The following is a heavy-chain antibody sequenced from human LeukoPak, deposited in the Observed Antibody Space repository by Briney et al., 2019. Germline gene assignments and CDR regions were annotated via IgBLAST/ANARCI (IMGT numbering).Heavy chain of an antibody. CDR1: GGSISSSRYY. CDR2: IYYSGST. V-gene: IGHV4-39*01. D-gene: IGHD3-10*01. Sequence: SETLSLTCTVSGGSISSSRYYWGWIRQPPGKGLEWIGSIYYSGSTYYNPSLKSRFTISVDTSKNQFSLKLSSVTAADTAVYYCVRHQEGMVRGVLYYMDVWGTGTTVTISS. CDR3: VRHQEGMVRGVLYYMDV. J-gene: IGHJ6*03.